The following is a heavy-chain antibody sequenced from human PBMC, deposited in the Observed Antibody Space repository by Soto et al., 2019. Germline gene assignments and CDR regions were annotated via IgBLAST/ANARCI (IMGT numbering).Heavy chain of an antibody. J-gene: IGHJ4*02. CDR3: ARPREGGYGGYDAALDY. D-gene: IGHD5-12*01. CDR2: IYPGDSET. Sequence: VQLVQSGAEVKKPGESLKMSCKGSGYSFTTYWIAWVRQMPGKGLEWMGIIYPGDSETRYNPSFQGQVTISADKSVSTAYLQWSSLKASDTAIYYCARPREGGYGGYDAALDYWGQGTPVTVSS. CDR1: GYSFTTYW. V-gene: IGHV5-51*01.